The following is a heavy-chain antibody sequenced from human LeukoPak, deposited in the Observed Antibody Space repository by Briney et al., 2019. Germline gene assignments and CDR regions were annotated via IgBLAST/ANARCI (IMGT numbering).Heavy chain of an antibody. CDR1: GGSVSSGSYY. D-gene: IGHD5-18*01. J-gene: IGHJ4*02. Sequence: SETLSLTCTVYGGSVSSGSYYWSWIRQPPGKGLEWIGYIYYGGSTNYNPSLKSRVTISVDTSKNQFSLKLSSVTAADTAVYHCAREAMYSYGNNFDYWGQGTLVTVSS. CDR2: IYYGGST. CDR3: AREAMYSYGNNFDY. V-gene: IGHV4-61*01.